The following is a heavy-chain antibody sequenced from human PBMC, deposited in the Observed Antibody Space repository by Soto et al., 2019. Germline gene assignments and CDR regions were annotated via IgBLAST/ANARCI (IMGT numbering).Heavy chain of an antibody. D-gene: IGHD3-22*01. Sequence: QVQLVQSGAEVKKPGASVKVSCKASGYTFTSYDINWVRQATGQGLEWMGWMNPNSGNTGYAQKFQGRVTQTRNTSIRSAYRERGSVESEDTAVNNCAGDRRVGFYYLSYYYNGMDVWGKGPTVPVS. CDR1: GYTFTSYD. CDR2: MNPNSGNT. CDR3: AGDRRVGFYYLSYYYNGMDV. J-gene: IGHJ6*04. V-gene: IGHV1-8*01.